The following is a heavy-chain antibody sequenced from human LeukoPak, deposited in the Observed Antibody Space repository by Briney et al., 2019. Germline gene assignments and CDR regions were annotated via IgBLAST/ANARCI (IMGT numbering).Heavy chain of an antibody. Sequence: PGGSLRLSCAAPGFTVSSNYMSLVRPAPGKGLEWGSVIYSGGSTYYADSVKGRFTISRHNSKNTLYLQMNSLRAEDTAVYYCARQYCSGGSCYLDYFDYWGQGTLVTVSS. J-gene: IGHJ4*02. V-gene: IGHV3-53*04. D-gene: IGHD2-15*01. CDR3: ARQYCSGGSCYLDYFDY. CDR1: GFTVSSNY. CDR2: IYSGGST.